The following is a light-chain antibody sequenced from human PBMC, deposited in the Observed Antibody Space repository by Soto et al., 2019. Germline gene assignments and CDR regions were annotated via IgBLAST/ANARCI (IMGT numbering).Light chain of an antibody. J-gene: IGLJ1*01. CDR3: SSYTSSSTPYV. V-gene: IGLV2-14*01. CDR2: DVT. CDR1: RCDVGGYNY. Sequence: QSVLTHLASVSGSPGQLITISCTGTRCDVGGYNYVSWYQQHPVKAPKLMIYDVTDRPSGVSDRFSGSKSGNTASLTISGLQAEDEADYYCSSYTSSSTPYVFGTGTKVTVL.